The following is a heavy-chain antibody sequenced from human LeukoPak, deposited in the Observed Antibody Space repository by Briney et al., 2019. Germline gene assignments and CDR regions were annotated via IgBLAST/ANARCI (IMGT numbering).Heavy chain of an antibody. CDR2: ISGSGGST. V-gene: IGHV3-23*01. Sequence: GGTLRLSCAASGFTFSSYAMSWVRQAPGKGLEWVSAISGSGGSTYYADSVKGRFTISRDNSKNALYLQMNSLRAEDTAVYYCAKVKGTVTTLLFFDYWGQGTLVTVSS. CDR1: GFTFSSYA. J-gene: IGHJ4*02. CDR3: AKVKGTVTTLLFFDY. D-gene: IGHD4-17*01.